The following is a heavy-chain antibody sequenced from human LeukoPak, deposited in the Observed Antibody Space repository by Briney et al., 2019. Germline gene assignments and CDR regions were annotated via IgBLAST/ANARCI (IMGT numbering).Heavy chain of an antibody. CDR1: GFTFTSSA. V-gene: IGHV1-58*02. J-gene: IGHJ3*02. CDR2: IVVGSGNP. D-gene: IGHD3-16*02. Sequence: SVKVSCKASGFTFTSSAMQWVRQARGQRLEWIGWIVVGSGNPNYAQKFQERVTITRDMSTSTAYMELSSLRSEDTAVYYCAAESQYVWGSYRHAFDIWGQGTMVTVSS. CDR3: AAESQYVWGSYRHAFDI.